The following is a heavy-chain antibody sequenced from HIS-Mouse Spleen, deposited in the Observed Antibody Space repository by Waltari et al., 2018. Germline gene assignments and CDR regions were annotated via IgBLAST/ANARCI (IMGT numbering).Heavy chain of an antibody. Sequence: QLQLQESGPGLVKPSETLSLTGTVPGVSIRSISYYWGWIRQPPGKGLEWIGSIYYSGSTYYNPSLKSRVTISVDTSKNQFSLKLSSVTAADTAVYYCAREIPYSSSWYDWYFDLWGRGTLVTVSS. CDR3: AREIPYSSSWYDWYFDL. D-gene: IGHD6-13*01. J-gene: IGHJ2*01. CDR2: IYYSGST. V-gene: IGHV4-39*07. CDR1: GVSIRSISYY.